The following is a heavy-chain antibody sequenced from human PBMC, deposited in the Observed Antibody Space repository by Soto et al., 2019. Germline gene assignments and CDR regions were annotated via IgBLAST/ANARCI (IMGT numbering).Heavy chain of an antibody. Sequence: GESLKISCKGSGYSFSNYWIGWVRQMPGKGLEWMGIIYPGDSDTKYSPPFQGQVTISADRSITTAYLQWSSLKASDTAIYFCARMDYGSTGWFDTWGQGSLVTVS. CDR2: IYPGDSDT. CDR3: ARMDYGSTGWFDT. J-gene: IGHJ5*02. V-gene: IGHV5-51*01. D-gene: IGHD3-10*01. CDR1: GYSFSNYW.